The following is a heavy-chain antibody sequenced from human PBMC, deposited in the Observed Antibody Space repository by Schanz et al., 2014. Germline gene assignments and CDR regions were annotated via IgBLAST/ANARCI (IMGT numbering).Heavy chain of an antibody. CDR3: ARWFLIRGVILDS. CDR1: GFSFTTYA. CDR2: ISSGGGST. Sequence: EVQLLESGGGLVQPGGSLRLSCASSGFSFTTYAMSWVRQAPGKGLEWVSSISSGGGSTYYADSVKGRFTISRDNSKNTLYLQMKSLRADDTAMYYCARWFLIRGVILDSWGQGTLVTVSS. V-gene: IGHV3-23*01. D-gene: IGHD3-10*01. J-gene: IGHJ4*02.